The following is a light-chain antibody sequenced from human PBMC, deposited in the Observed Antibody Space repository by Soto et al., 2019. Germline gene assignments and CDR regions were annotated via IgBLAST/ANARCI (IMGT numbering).Light chain of an antibody. CDR3: QTWGSGNYVV. CDR1: SGHSTYG. J-gene: IGLJ2*01. Sequence: QSVLTQSPSASASPGASVNLTCTRSSGHSTYGIALHQHQPETGHRYLMKFNSDGSHRRGDGIPDRFSGSSSGAERYLTISGLQSEDEADYYCQTWGSGNYVVFGGGTKLTVL. CDR2: FNSDGSH. V-gene: IGLV4-69*01.